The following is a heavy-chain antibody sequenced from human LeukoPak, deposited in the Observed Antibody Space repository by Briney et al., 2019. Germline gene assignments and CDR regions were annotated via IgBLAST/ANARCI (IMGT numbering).Heavy chain of an antibody. V-gene: IGHV3-23*01. CDR2: GSGGST. J-gene: IGHJ4*02. CDR1: GFIFSNYW. CDR3: AKNLERSSSWYGGAFDF. D-gene: IGHD6-13*01. Sequence: GGSLRLSCATSGFIFSNYWMSWVRQAPGKGLEWVCGSGGSTYYADSVKGRFTISRDNSKNTLYLQMNSLRAEDTAVYYCAKNLERSSSWYGGAFDFWGQGTLVTVSS.